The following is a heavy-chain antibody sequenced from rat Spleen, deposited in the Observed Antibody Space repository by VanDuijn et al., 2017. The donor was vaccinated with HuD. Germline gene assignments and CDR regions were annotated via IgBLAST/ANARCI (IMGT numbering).Heavy chain of an antibody. CDR1: GFSLTSNS. Sequence: QVQLKESGPGLVQPSQTLSLTCTVSGFSLTSNSVSWVRQPPGKGLEWMGVIWNTGGTRFNSTLKSRLSISRDTSKSQVFLKMNSLQTEDTAMYFCARASFDYWGQGVMVTVSS. V-gene: IGHV2-1*01. CDR3: ARASFDY. CDR2: IWNTGGT. J-gene: IGHJ2*01.